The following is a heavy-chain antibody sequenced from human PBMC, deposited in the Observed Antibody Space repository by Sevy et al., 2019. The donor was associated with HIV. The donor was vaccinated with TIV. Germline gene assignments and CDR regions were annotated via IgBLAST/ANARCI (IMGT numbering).Heavy chain of an antibody. D-gene: IGHD2-21*01. CDR2: LSYDDSDE. J-gene: IGHJ4*02. CDR1: GFIFSTSP. Sequence: GGSLRLSCVASGFIFSTSPMHWVRQAPGKGLECVAILSYDDSDENYADSVKGRFTISRDNSKNTLYLQMNSLRTEDTAVYYCAKDDLDSIDYWGQGTLVTVSS. V-gene: IGHV3-30-3*02. CDR3: AKDDLDSIDY.